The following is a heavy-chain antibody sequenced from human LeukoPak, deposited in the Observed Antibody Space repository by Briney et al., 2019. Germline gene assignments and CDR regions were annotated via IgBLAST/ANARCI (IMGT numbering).Heavy chain of an antibody. CDR3: AGSVAHSWYLDL. CDR1: GYTFTNYY. J-gene: IGHJ2*01. D-gene: IGHD3-10*01. CDR2: INPSGGST. V-gene: IGHV1-46*01. Sequence: ASVKVSCKATGYTFTNYYIHWVRQAPGQGLEWMGIINPSGGSTSYAQKFQGRVTMTRDTSTSTVYMELSSLRSEDTAVYYCAGSVAHSWYLDLWGRGSLVTVSS.